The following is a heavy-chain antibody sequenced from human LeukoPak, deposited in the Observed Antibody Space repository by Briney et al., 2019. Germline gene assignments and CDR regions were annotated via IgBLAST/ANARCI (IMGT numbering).Heavy chain of an antibody. CDR2: INPNSGNT. V-gene: IGHV1-8*01. Sequence: GASVKVSCKASGYRFTSYDLNWVRQATGQGLEWMGWINPNSGNTGYAQKFQGRVTITRNTPLSAAYMELSSLRSEDTAVYYCARAFLDYGDYSAGLGVRHEPNFDYWGQGTLVTVSS. CDR1: GYRFTSYD. D-gene: IGHD4-17*01. J-gene: IGHJ4*02. CDR3: ARAFLDYGDYSAGLGVRHEPNFDY.